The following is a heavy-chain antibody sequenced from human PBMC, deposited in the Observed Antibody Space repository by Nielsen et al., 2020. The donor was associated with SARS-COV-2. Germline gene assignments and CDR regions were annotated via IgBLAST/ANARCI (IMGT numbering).Heavy chain of an antibody. D-gene: IGHD3-3*01. J-gene: IGHJ4*02. CDR2: VSWNGGNT. V-gene: IGHV3-20*01. Sequence: GGSLRLSCAASGFIFDDFGMSWVRQTPGMGLEWVTGVSWNGGNTGYADSVKGRFTISRDNAKNSLYLQMNSLRAEDTALYHCARGQFDFDYWGQGTLVTVSS. CDR1: GFIFDDFG. CDR3: ARGQFDFDY.